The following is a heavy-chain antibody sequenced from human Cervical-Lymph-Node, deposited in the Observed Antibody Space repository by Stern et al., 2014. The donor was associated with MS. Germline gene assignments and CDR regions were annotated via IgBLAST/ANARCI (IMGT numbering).Heavy chain of an antibody. CDR3: ARDSSKGGSNY. V-gene: IGHV3-33*01. J-gene: IGHJ4*02. Sequence: VQLVESGGGVVQPGRSLRLACAASGFTFSSYGMHWVRQAPDKGLEWVAFIWYDGSNKYYADSVKGRFTISRDNSKNTLYLQMNSLRAEDTAVYYCARDSSKGGSNYWGQGTLVTVSS. D-gene: IGHD2-2*01. CDR1: GFTFSSYG. CDR2: IWYDGSNK.